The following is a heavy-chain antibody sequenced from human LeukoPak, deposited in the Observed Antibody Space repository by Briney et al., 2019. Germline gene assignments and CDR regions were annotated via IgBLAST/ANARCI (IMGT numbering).Heavy chain of an antibody. CDR3: ARGKGVTAMGV. CDR1: GGSVSSYY. V-gene: IGHV4-59*02. Sequence: SETLSLTCSVSGGSVSSYYWSWIRQSPGKGLEWIGYIHNSGRTNYNPSLKSRVTISVDTSKNQFSLKLSSVTAADTAVYYCARGKGVTAMGVWGQGTLVTVSS. CDR2: IHNSGRT. J-gene: IGHJ4*02. D-gene: IGHD2-21*02.